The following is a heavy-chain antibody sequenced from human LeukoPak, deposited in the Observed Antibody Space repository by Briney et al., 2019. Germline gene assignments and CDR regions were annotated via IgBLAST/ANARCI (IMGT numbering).Heavy chain of an antibody. CDR1: GFTFSSYG. J-gene: IGHJ5*02. CDR2: IRYDGSNK. CDR3: AKMPDIVLMVYAPFDP. D-gene: IGHD2-8*01. Sequence: PGGSLRLSCAASGFTFSSYGMHWVRQAPGKGLECVAFIRYDGSNKYYADSVKGRFTISRDNSKNTLYLQMNSLRAEDTAVYYCAKMPDIVLMVYAPFDPWGQGTLVTVSS. V-gene: IGHV3-30*02.